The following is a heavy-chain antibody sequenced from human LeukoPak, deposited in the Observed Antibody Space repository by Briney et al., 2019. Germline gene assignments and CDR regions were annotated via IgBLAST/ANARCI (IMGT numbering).Heavy chain of an antibody. D-gene: IGHD3-10*01. CDR1: GFTFDDYA. CDR2: ISWNSGSI. J-gene: IGHJ3*02. Sequence: PGGSLRLSCAASGFTFDDYAMHWVRQAPGKGLEWVSGISWNSGSIGYADSVKGRFTISRDNAKNSLYLQMNSLRAEDTALYYCAKDIGGSGNDAFDIWGQGTMVTVSS. V-gene: IGHV3-9*01. CDR3: AKDIGGSGNDAFDI.